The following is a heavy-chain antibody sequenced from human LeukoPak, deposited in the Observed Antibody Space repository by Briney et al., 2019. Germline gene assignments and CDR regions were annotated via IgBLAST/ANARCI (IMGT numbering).Heavy chain of an antibody. CDR3: ARRQGRQNWFDP. D-gene: IGHD1-1*01. V-gene: IGHV3-15*01. Sequence: PGGSLRLSCAASGFTLSYAYMTWVRQAPGKGLEWVGRIKRKTDGGATDFAAPVKGRFTMSRDDSKNTLYLDMNSLKTEDTAVYYCARRQGRQNWFDPWGQGTLVTVSS. CDR2: IKRKTDGGAT. J-gene: IGHJ5*02. CDR1: GFTLSYAY.